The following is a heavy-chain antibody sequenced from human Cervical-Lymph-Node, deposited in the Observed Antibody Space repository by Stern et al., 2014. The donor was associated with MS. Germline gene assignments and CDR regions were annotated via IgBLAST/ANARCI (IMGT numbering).Heavy chain of an antibody. CDR1: GFSFSRYA. J-gene: IGHJ4*02. Sequence: VQLVQSGGGVVQPGRSLRLSCAASGFSFSRYAMHWVRQAPGKGLEWVALIWYDGSNPYYADSVTGRFTISRDNFKNTLYLQMNSLRAEDTAVYYCASAYSSSHYYFDYWGQGTLVTV. D-gene: IGHD6-13*01. CDR3: ASAYSSSHYYFDY. V-gene: IGHV3-33*01. CDR2: IWYDGSNP.